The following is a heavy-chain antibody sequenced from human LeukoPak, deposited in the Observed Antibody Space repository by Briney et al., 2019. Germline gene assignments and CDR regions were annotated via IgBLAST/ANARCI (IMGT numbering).Heavy chain of an antibody. CDR3: SRGSYYSNAFGI. D-gene: IGHD3-22*01. J-gene: IGHJ3*02. Sequence: GGSLRLSCAASGFTFSYYYMRGVRQAPGKGLEWVGLIRNKANGGTTEWTTSVKGRFTISRDDSKSITYLQMKSLKTEDTAVYYCSRGSYYSNAFGIWGQGTMVTVSS. V-gene: IGHV3-22*01. CDR2: IRNKANGGTT. CDR1: GFTFSYYY.